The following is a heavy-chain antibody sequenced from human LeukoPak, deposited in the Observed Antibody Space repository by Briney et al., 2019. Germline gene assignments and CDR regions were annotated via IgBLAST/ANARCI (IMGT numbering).Heavy chain of an antibody. CDR3: VRVGFTTSWSNFDY. Sequence: ASVKVSCTAAGYNFPAYFMHWVRQAPGQGLGWMGRINPNGGDTNYAQKFQGRVTMASDTSISTAYMELNSLMSDDTAVYYCVRVGFTTSWSNFDYWGQGTLVTVSS. D-gene: IGHD2-2*01. J-gene: IGHJ4*02. V-gene: IGHV1-2*06. CDR2: INPNGGDT. CDR1: GYNFPAYF.